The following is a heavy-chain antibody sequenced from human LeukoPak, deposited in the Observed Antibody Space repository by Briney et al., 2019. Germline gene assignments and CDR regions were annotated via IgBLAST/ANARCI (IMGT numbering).Heavy chain of an antibody. CDR2: ISAYNGNT. J-gene: IGHJ4*02. CDR1: GYTFTSYG. Sequence: ASVKVSCKASGYTFTSYGISWVRQAPGQGLEWMGWISAYNGNTNYAQKLQGRVTMTSDTSTSTAYMELRSLRSDDTAVYYCARDAAYCGGDCYPPDYYFDYWGQGTLVTVSS. CDR3: ARDAAYCGGDCYPPDYYFDY. V-gene: IGHV1-18*01. D-gene: IGHD2-21*01.